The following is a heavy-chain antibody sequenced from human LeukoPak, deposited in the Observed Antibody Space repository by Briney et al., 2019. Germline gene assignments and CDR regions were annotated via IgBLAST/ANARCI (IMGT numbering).Heavy chain of an antibody. J-gene: IGHJ2*01. CDR2: ISAYNGNT. CDR3: ATLAVAGRDWYFDL. CDR1: GGTFSSYA. V-gene: IGHV1-18*01. Sequence: GASVKVSCKASGGTFSSYAISWVRQAPGQGLEWMGWISAYNGNTNYAQKLQGRVTMTTDTSTSTAYMELRSLRSDDTAVYYCATLAVAGRDWYFDLWGRGTLVTVSS. D-gene: IGHD6-19*01.